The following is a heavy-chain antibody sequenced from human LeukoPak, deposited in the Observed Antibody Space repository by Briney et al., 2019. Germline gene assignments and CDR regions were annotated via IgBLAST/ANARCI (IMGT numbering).Heavy chain of an antibody. CDR2: ISSSSSYI. J-gene: IGHJ4*02. V-gene: IGHV3-21*01. Sequence: GGSLRLPCAASELTLSNYCMTWVRQGPGKGLERVSSISSSSSYIYYADSLKGRFTISRDNAKNSLYLQMNSLRVEDTAVYFCARDPRTVRIWGQGTLVTVSS. CDR3: ARDPRTVRI. CDR1: ELTLSNYC. D-gene: IGHD1-1*01.